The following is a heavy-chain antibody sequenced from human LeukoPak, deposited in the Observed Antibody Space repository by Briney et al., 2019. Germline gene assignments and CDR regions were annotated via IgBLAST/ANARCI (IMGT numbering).Heavy chain of an antibody. CDR2: IYYSGST. J-gene: IGHJ4*02. CDR1: GGSISSSSYY. V-gene: IGHV4-39*01. CDR3: ASGPITMIVVVPYY. Sequence: SETLSLTCTVSGGSISSSSYYWGWIRQPPGKGREWIGSIYYSGSTYYNPSLKSRVTISVDTSKNQFSLKLSSVTAADTAVYYCASGPITMIVVVPYYWGQGTLVTVSS. D-gene: IGHD3-22*01.